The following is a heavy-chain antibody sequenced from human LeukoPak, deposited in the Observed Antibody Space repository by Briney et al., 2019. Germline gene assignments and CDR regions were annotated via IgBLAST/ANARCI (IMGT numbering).Heavy chain of an antibody. CDR3: ARKAPYYSDGSGPLGTYYFDY. CDR2: IYYSGST. J-gene: IGHJ4*02. V-gene: IGHV4-34*01. Sequence: SETLSLTCAVYGGSFSGYYWSWIRQPPGKGLEWIGSIYYSGSTYYNPSLKSRVTISVDTSKNQFSLKLSSVTAADTAVYYCARKAPYYSDGSGPLGTYYFDYWGQGTLVTVSS. D-gene: IGHD3-22*01. CDR1: GGSFSGYY.